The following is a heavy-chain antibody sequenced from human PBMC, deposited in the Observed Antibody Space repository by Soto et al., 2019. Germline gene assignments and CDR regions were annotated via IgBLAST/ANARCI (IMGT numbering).Heavy chain of an antibody. Sequence: SVKVSCKASGVLFSSYAFSWVRQVPGQGLEWMGGIIPIFATPKYGQKFQDRVTITADESTSSAYMELSSLTSDDTAVYYCARARYGDFVTWFDSWGQGTPVTVSS. CDR1: GVLFSSYA. CDR2: IIPIFATP. V-gene: IGHV1-69*13. J-gene: IGHJ5*01. CDR3: ARARYGDFVTWFDS. D-gene: IGHD4-17*01.